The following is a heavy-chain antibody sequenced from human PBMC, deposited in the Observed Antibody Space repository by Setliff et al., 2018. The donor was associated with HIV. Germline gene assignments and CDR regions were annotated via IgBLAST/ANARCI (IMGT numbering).Heavy chain of an antibody. J-gene: IGHJ3*01. CDR3: AKISPRGYSDITTGRLTDPFDV. CDR1: DSAMDSYY. CDR2: IYWTGKN. Sequence: SETLSLTCTVSDSAMDSYYWSWVRQSPGRGLEYIGYIYWTGKNDYNPSLKSRVTISLDTSGNQFSLKLNSVTGADTAVYYCAKISPRGYSDITTGRLTDPFDVWGPGTMVTVSS. V-gene: IGHV4-59*12. D-gene: IGHD3-9*01.